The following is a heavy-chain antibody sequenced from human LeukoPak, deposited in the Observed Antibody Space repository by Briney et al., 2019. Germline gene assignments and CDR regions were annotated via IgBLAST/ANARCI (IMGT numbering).Heavy chain of an antibody. V-gene: IGHV4-38-2*02. Sequence: PSETLSLTCTVSGYSISSDCYWGWIRQPPGKGLEWIGSIHHSGRTYYNPSLRSRVTISVDTSKNQFSLKLSSVTAADTAVYYCARYRTPLWFGSNWFDPWGQGTLVTVSS. CDR3: ARYRTPLWFGSNWFDP. J-gene: IGHJ5*02. CDR1: GYSISSDCY. D-gene: IGHD3-10*01. CDR2: IHHSGRT.